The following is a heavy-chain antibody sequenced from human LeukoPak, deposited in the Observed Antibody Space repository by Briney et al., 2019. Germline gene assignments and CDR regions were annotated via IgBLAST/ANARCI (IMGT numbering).Heavy chain of an antibody. Sequence: GGSLRLSCAASGFTFSSYSMNWVRQAPGKGLEWVSHISSGSTIYDADSVKGRFTISRDNAKNSLYLQMNSLRAEDTAVYYCARESIAVAGAPFDYWGQGTLVTVSS. J-gene: IGHJ4*02. CDR3: ARESIAVAGAPFDY. CDR1: GFTFSSYS. CDR2: ISSGSTI. V-gene: IGHV3-48*04. D-gene: IGHD6-19*01.